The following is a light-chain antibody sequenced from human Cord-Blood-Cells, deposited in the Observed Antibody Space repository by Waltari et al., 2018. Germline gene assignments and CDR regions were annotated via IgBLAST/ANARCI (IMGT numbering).Light chain of an antibody. CDR1: PSVLYISNNKNY. Sequence: DLVINQSPDSFAVSLVERATTNSKSSPSVLYISNNKNYLAWYQQKPGQPPKLLIYWASTREAGVPDRFSGSGSGTDFTLTISSLQAEDVAVYYCQQYYSTLTWTFGQGTKVEIK. CDR2: WAS. V-gene: IGKV4-1*01. J-gene: IGKJ1*01. CDR3: QQYYSTLTWT.